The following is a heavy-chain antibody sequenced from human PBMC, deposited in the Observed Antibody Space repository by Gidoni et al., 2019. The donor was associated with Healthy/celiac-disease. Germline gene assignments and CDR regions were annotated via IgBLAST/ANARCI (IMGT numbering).Heavy chain of an antibody. CDR1: GFTVSNAW. J-gene: IGHJ3*02. CDR3: TTGGSNWNDVVDAFDI. V-gene: IGHV3-15*01. Sequence: AASGFTVSNAWMSWVRQAPGKGLEWVGRIKSKTDGGTTDYAAPVKGRFTTSRDDSKNTLYLQMNSLKTEDTAVYYCTTGGSNWNDVVDAFDIWGQGTMVTVSS. CDR2: IKSKTDGGTT. D-gene: IGHD1-1*01.